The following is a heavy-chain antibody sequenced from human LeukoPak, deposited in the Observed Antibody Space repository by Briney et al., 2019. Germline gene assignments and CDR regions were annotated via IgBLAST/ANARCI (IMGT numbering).Heavy chain of an antibody. CDR2: INPSGGST. J-gene: IGHJ6*04. CDR3: AREGARCCSSNGCPQFVDV. V-gene: IGHV1-46*01. Sequence: ASVKVSCKASGYTFTSYYMHWVRQAPGQGLEWMGIINPSGGSTSYAQKFQGRVTMTRDTSTSTVYMELSSLRSEDTAVYYCAREGARCCSSNGCPQFVDVWGIWTTVAGSA. CDR1: GYTFTSYY. D-gene: IGHD2-2*01.